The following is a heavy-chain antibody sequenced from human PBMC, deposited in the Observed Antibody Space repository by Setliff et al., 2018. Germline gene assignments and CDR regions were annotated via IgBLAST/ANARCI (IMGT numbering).Heavy chain of an antibody. CDR3: VRPGGTTVVARHFDY. J-gene: IGHJ4*01. Sequence: SETLSLTCSVSGGSISDNNYYWGWIRQAPGSGLEWIGSISYSGTLYYNASVESRVTISIDTSRNQFSLELRSVTVADTATYYCVRPGGTTVVARHFDYWGSGILVTVSS. V-gene: IGHV4-39*01. CDR1: GGSISDNNYY. CDR2: ISYSGTL. D-gene: IGHD2-15*01.